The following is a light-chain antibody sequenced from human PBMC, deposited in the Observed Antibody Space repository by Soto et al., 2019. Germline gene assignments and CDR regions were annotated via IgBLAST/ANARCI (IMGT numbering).Light chain of an antibody. CDR1: SGDVGGYYY. Sequence: SVLTQPASVSGSPGQSITISCTGTSGDVGGYYYVSWYQQLPGKAPKLMISEVSNRPSGVSNRFSGSKSGNTASLTTSGLQAEDEADYYCSSYTAGGTIFGTGTKVTVL. V-gene: IGLV2-14*01. CDR3: SSYTAGGTI. J-gene: IGLJ1*01. CDR2: EVS.